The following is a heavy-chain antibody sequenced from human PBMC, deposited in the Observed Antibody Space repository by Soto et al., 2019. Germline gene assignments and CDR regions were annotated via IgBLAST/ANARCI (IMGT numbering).Heavy chain of an antibody. J-gene: IGHJ6*02. Sequence: PGGSLRLSCSGSGFTVSSFGMHWVRQAPGKGLEHVSTLSSNGIGTYYADSAKGRFTFSRDTSKNTLYLQMSGLRTEDTAVYYCVKDMGQAAVGIRYPYGLDVWGRGTTVTVSS. CDR3: VKDMGQAAVGIRYPYGLDV. CDR2: LSSNGIGT. D-gene: IGHD6-13*01. V-gene: IGHV3-64D*06. CDR1: GFTVSSFG.